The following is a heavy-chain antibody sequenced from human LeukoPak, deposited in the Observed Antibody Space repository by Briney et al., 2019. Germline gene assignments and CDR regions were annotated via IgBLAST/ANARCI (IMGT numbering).Heavy chain of an antibody. V-gene: IGHV1-69*13. D-gene: IGHD3-9*01. CDR2: IIPIFGTA. CDR1: GGTFSSYA. J-gene: IGHJ6*03. Sequence: SVKVSCKASGGTFSSYAISWVRQAPGQGLEWMGWIIPIFGTANYAQKFQGRVTITADESTSTAYMELSSLRSEDTAVYYCARAHPGYDILTGYKDYYYYMDVWGKGTTVTISS. CDR3: ARAHPGYDILTGYKDYYYYMDV.